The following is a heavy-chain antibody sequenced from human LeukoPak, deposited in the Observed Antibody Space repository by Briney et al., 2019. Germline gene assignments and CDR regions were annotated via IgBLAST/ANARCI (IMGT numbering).Heavy chain of an antibody. CDR2: INSGGSTT. J-gene: IGHJ4*02. D-gene: IGHD3-22*01. V-gene: IGHV3-74*01. CDR3: EASSGYYGH. Sequence: PGGSLRRSCAASGFTFSSYWMHWVRPAPGRGLVWVSRINSGGSTTRYADSVKGRFTISRDNAKNTLYLQMNSLSADDTAVYYCEASSGYYGHWGQGTLVTVSS. CDR1: GFTFSSYW.